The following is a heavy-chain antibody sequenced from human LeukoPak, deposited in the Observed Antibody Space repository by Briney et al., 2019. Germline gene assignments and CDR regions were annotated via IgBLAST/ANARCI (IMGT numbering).Heavy chain of an antibody. D-gene: IGHD4-23*01. Sequence: SETLSLTCTVSGGSISSYYWSWIRQPPGKGLEWIGYIYYSGSTNYNPSLQSRVTMSVDTSKHQFSLKLSSVTAADTAVYYCASFDYGGNSPYFDYWGQGTLVTVSS. V-gene: IGHV4-59*08. CDR2: IYYSGST. J-gene: IGHJ4*02. CDR3: ASFDYGGNSPYFDY. CDR1: GGSISSYY.